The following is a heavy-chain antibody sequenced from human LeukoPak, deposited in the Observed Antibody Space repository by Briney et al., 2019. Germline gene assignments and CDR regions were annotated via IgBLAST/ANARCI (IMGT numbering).Heavy chain of an antibody. CDR3: AKPTRGSGGSFLIDY. D-gene: IGHD2-15*01. Sequence: GGSLRLSCAASGFTFSSYAMSWVRQAPGKGLEWVSAISGSGGSTYYADSVKGRFTISRDNSKNTLYLQMDSLRVEDTAVYYCAKPTRGSGGSFLIDYWGQGTLVTVSS. CDR1: GFTFSSYA. J-gene: IGHJ4*02. CDR2: ISGSGGST. V-gene: IGHV3-23*01.